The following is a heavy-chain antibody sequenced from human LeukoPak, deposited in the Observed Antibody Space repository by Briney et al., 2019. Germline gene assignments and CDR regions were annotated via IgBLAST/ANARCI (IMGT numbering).Heavy chain of an antibody. D-gene: IGHD6-13*01. CDR2: IYYSGST. CDR1: GGSISSSSYY. V-gene: IGHV4-39*07. Sequence: SETLSLTRTVSGGSISSSSYYWGWIRQPPGKGLEWIGSIYYSGSTYYNPSLKSRVTISVDTSKNQFSLKLSSVTAADTAVYYCARDSGPPIAAAGNWFDPWGQGTLVTVSS. J-gene: IGHJ5*02. CDR3: ARDSGPPIAAAGNWFDP.